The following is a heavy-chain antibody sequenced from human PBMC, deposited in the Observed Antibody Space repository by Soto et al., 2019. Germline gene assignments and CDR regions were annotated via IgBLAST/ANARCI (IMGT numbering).Heavy chain of an antibody. Sequence: QVQLVESGGGVVQPGRSLRLSCAASGFTFSSYGMHWVRQAPGKGLEWVADIWYDGSNKYYADSVKGRFTISSDNSKNTPYLQVNSLRAEDTAVYYCARDARGSRDGGRVGIGQADFDYWGQGTLVTVSS. J-gene: IGHJ4*02. V-gene: IGHV3-33*01. D-gene: IGHD3-10*01. CDR2: IWYDGSNK. CDR1: GFTFSSYG. CDR3: ARDARGSRDGGRVGIGQADFDY.